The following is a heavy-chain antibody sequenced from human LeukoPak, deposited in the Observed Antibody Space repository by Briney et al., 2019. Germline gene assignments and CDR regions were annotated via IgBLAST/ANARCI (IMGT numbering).Heavy chain of an antibody. J-gene: IGHJ4*02. Sequence: SVKVSCKASGGTFSSYAISWVRQAPGQGLEWMGRIIPILGIANYAQKFQGRVTITADKSTSTAYMELGSLRSEDTAVYYCARGRLSSGWYYFDYWGQGTLVTVSS. CDR2: IIPILGIA. CDR3: ARGRLSSGWYYFDY. D-gene: IGHD6-19*01. CDR1: GGTFSSYA. V-gene: IGHV1-69*04.